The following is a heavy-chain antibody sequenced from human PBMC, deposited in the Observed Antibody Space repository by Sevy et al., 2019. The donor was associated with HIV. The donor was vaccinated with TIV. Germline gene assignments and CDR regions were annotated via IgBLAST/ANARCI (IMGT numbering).Heavy chain of an antibody. D-gene: IGHD3-16*01. V-gene: IGHV3-48*03. CDR2: ISSSGSSI. CDR1: GFTFSSYD. CDR3: TRNVGAFENGFDP. J-gene: IGHJ5*02. Sequence: GGSLRLSCTASGFTFSSYDMNWVRQAPGKGLEWVSKISSSGSSIYYADSVKGRFTISRDNAKNSLNLQMNSLRAEDTAVYYWTRNVGAFENGFDPWGQGTLVTVSS.